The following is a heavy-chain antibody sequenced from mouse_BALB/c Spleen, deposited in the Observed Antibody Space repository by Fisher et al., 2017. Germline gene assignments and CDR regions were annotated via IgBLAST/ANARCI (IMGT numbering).Heavy chain of an antibody. J-gene: IGHJ4*01. Sequence: RFTISRDNAKNTLYLQMSSLKSEDTAMYYCARSYYGSSFYAMDYWGQGTSVTAPQ. D-gene: IGHD1-1*01. CDR3: ARSYYGSSFYAMDY. V-gene: IGHV5-12-2*01.